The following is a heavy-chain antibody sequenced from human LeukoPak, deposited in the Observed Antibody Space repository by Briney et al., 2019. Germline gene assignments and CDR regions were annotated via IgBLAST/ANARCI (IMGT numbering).Heavy chain of an antibody. D-gene: IGHD3-3*01. CDR1: GYTFTGYY. CDR2: INPNSGGT. CDR3: ARDLRFLEWLSHHAFDI. V-gene: IGHV1-2*02. Sequence: GASVTVSCKASGYTFTGYYMHWVRQAPGQGLEWMGWINPNSGGTNYAQKFQGRVTMTRDTSISTAYMELSRLRSDDTAVYYCARDLRFLEWLSHHAFDIWGQGTMVTVSS. J-gene: IGHJ3*02.